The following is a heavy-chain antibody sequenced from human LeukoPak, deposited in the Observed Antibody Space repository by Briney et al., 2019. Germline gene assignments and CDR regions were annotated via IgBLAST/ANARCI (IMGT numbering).Heavy chain of an antibody. CDR1: GYTFTSYG. Sequence: ASVKVSCKASGYTFTSYGISWVRQAPGQGLEWMGWISAYNGNTNYAQKLQGRVTMTTDTSTSTAYMELRSLRSDDTAVYYCARDHGIAGASANVFDYWGQGTLVTVSS. J-gene: IGHJ4*02. CDR2: ISAYNGNT. V-gene: IGHV1-18*01. D-gene: IGHD1-26*01. CDR3: ARDHGIAGASANVFDY.